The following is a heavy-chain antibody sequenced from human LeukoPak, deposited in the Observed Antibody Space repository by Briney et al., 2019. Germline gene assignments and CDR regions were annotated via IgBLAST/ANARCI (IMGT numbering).Heavy chain of an antibody. CDR1: GFTFTNYW. CDR2: IKQDRSEK. D-gene: IGHD2-15*01. J-gene: IGHJ6*03. V-gene: IGHV3-7*03. CDR3: ARVLRYCSGGNCYSGGLGYMDV. Sequence: GGSLRLSCAASGFTFTNYWMSWVRQAPGKGLELVANIKQDRSEKYYVDSVKGRFTISRDNAKNPLFLQMNSLRAEDTAVYYCARVLRYCSGGNCYSGGLGYMDVWGKGTTVTISS.